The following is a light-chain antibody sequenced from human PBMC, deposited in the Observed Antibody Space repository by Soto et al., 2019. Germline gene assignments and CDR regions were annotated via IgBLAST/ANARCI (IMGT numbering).Light chain of an antibody. CDR3: QQYDNLPVT. Sequence: DIQMTQSPSSLSASVGDRVTITCQASQDISNYLNWYQQKPGKAPKLLIYDASNLETGVPSRFSGSGSGTDFTFTISSLQPEDSATYYCQQYDNLPVTFGPGTKVDI. CDR2: DAS. CDR1: QDISNY. V-gene: IGKV1-33*01. J-gene: IGKJ3*01.